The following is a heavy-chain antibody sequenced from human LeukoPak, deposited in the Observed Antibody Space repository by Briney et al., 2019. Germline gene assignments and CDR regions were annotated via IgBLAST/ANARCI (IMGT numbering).Heavy chain of an antibody. V-gene: IGHV3-21*01. CDR3: AREYGYRGWFDP. D-gene: IGHD5-24*01. Sequence: PGGSLRLSCAASGFTFSSYSMNWVRQAPGKGLEWVSSISNSSSYIYYADSVKGRFTISRDNAKNSLYLQMNSLRAEDTAVYYCAREYGYRGWFDPWGQGTLVTVS. CDR2: ISNSSSYI. J-gene: IGHJ5*02. CDR1: GFTFSSYS.